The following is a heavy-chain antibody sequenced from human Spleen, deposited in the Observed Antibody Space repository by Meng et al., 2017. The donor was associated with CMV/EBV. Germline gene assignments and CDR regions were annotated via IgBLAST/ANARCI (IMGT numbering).Heavy chain of an antibody. CDR3: ARFWSGNWFDP. Sequence: ASVKVSCKASGYTFTNYGFSWVRQAPGQGLEWMGWINPNSGGTNYAQKFQGRVTMTRDTSINTAYMELSRLTSDDTAVYYCARFWSGNWFDPWGQGTLVTVSS. CDR2: INPNSGGT. J-gene: IGHJ5*02. V-gene: IGHV1-2*02. CDR1: GYTFTNYG. D-gene: IGHD3-3*01.